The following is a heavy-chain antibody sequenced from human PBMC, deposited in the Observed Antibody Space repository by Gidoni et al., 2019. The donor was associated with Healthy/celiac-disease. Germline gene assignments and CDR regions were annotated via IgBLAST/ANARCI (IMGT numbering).Heavy chain of an antibody. CDR2: ISSNGGST. Sequence: EVQLVESGGGLVQPGGSLRLSCAASGFTFSSYAMHWVRQAPGKGLEYVSAISSNGGSTYYANSVKCRFTISRDNSKNTLYLQMGSLRAEDMAVYYCARASSTGTDYYYYGMDVWGQGTTVTVSS. V-gene: IGHV3-64*01. CDR3: ARASSTGTDYYYYGMDV. J-gene: IGHJ6*02. D-gene: IGHD1-1*01. CDR1: GFTFSSYA.